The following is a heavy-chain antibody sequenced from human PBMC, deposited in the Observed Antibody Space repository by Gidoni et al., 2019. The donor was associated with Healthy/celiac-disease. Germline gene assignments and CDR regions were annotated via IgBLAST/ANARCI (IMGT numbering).Heavy chain of an antibody. D-gene: IGHD4-17*01. CDR3: ARLGLDETTVVTPDY. Sequence: EVQLVQSGAEVKKPGESLRISCQGSGYSFTSYWISWVRQMPGKGLEWMGRIDPSDSYTNYSPSFQGHVTISADKSISTAYLQWSSLKASDTAMYYCARLGLDETTVVTPDYWGQGTLVTVSS. CDR1: GYSFTSYW. J-gene: IGHJ4*02. CDR2: IDPSDSYT. V-gene: IGHV5-10-1*03.